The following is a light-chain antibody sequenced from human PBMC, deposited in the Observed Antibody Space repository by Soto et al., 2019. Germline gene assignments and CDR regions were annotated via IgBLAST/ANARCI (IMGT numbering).Light chain of an antibody. CDR2: KIS. J-gene: IGKJ2*01. CDR3: MQAVQFPYT. V-gene: IGKV2-24*01. Sequence: DIVMTQTPLSSSVTLGQPASISCRSNQSLVGWQGNTYLSWLHQRPGQPPRLLLHKISNRFSGVPDRFSGSGAGTDFTLKISRVEAEDVGVYYCMQAVQFPYTFGQGTKLEIK. CDR1: QSLVGWQGNTY.